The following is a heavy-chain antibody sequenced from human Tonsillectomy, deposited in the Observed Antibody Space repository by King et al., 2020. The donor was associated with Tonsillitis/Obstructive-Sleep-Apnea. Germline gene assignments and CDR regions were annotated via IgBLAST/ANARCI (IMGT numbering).Heavy chain of an antibody. V-gene: IGHV4-61*01. Sequence: VQLQESGPGLVKPSETLSLTCTVSGGSFSSGNYYWSWIRQPPGKGLEWIGYIYYSGSTNYNPSLKSRVTISVDTSKNQFSLRLTSVTAADTAVYYCARDWSGTDWFTDYWGQGTLVTVSS. CDR2: IYYSGST. J-gene: IGHJ4*02. CDR1: GGSFSSGNYY. D-gene: IGHD3-9*01. CDR3: ARDWSGTDWFTDY.